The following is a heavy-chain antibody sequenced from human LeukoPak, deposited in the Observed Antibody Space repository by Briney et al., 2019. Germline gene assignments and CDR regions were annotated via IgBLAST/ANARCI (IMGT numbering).Heavy chain of an antibody. J-gene: IGHJ4*02. V-gene: IGHV3-21*01. CDR3: ARGDLDLNDY. D-gene: IGHD3-16*01. CDR1: VFPFSTYM. Sequence: GRSLSLSCSATVFPFSTYMMNWVRQAPGNGLQWVSYISSRGTYIYYADSVKGRFTISRDNAKNSLYLQMNSLRAEDTSVYYCARGDLDLNDYWGQGTLVTDSS. CDR2: ISSRGTYI.